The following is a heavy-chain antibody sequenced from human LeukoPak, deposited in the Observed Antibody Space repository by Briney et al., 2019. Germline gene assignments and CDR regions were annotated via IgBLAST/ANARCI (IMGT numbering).Heavy chain of an antibody. J-gene: IGHJ5*02. CDR2: MNSKTGGT. V-gene: IGHV1-2*02. D-gene: IGHD2-15*01. CDR3: ARGVGTSWFDP. Sequence: ASVKVSCKASQYTFTDYYIPWVRQAPGQGLEWMGWMNSKTGGTNSAQMFQDRVTMTRDTSINTAFMEVKRLTTDDTAVYYCARGVGTSWFDPWGQGTPVTVSS. CDR1: QYTFTDYY.